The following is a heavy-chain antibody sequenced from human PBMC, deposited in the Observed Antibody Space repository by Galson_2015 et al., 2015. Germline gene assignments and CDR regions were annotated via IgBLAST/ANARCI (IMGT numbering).Heavy chain of an antibody. CDR2: ISSSSSYI. Sequence: SLRLSCAASGFTFSSYSMNWVRQAPGKGLEWVSSISSSSSYIYYADSVKGRFTISRDNAKNSLYLQMNSLRAKDTAVYYCARDEGYCSSTSCYNAFDIWGQGTMVTVSS. CDR3: ARDEGYCSSTSCYNAFDI. CDR1: GFTFSSYS. V-gene: IGHV3-21*01. D-gene: IGHD2-2*02. J-gene: IGHJ3*02.